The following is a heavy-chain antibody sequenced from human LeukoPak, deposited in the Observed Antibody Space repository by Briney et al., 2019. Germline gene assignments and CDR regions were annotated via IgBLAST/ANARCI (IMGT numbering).Heavy chain of an antibody. CDR1: GGSISNYY. CDR2: IYYTGNT. D-gene: IGHD5-24*01. J-gene: IGHJ4*02. Sequence: SETLSLTCTVSGGSISNYYWNWIRQPPGKGLEWIGYIYYTGNTNYNPSLKSRVTISVDTSKNQFSLKLSSVTAADTAVYYCARMQSELRWLQSGYCDYWGQGTLVTVSS. V-gene: IGHV4-59*01. CDR3: ARMQSELRWLQSGYCDY.